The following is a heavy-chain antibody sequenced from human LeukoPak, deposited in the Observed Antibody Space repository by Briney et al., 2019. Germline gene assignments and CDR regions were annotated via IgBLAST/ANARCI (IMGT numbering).Heavy chain of an antibody. CDR1: GYSFTDYY. CDR2: INPKNGGT. J-gene: IGHJ5*02. V-gene: IGHV1-2*02. D-gene: IGHD3-10*01. CDR3: ARALWFGELSWFDP. Sequence: ASVKVSCKASGYSFTDYYIHWVRQAPGQGLEWMGWINPKNGGTNFAQKFQGRVTMTRDTSISTVYMELSRLRSDDTAVYYCARALWFGELSWFDPWGQGTLVTVSS.